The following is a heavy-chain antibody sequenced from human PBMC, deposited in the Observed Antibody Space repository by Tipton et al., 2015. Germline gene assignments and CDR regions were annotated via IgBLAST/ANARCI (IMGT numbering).Heavy chain of an antibody. CDR1: GFIFSSYA. CDR3: VKDGYYYDSGGYSPLDY. V-gene: IGHV3-64D*08. J-gene: IGHJ4*02. CDR2: ITTNGYST. D-gene: IGHD3-22*01. Sequence: SLRLSCAASGFIFSSYAMNWVRQAPGKGLEYVSAITTNGYSTYYADSVRGRFTISRDNSKNTLYLQMSSLRAEDTAVYYCVKDGYYYDSGGYSPLDYWGQGTLVTVSS.